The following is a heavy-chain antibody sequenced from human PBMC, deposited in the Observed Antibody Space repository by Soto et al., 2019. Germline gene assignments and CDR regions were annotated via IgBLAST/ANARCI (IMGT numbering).Heavy chain of an antibody. Sequence: PSETLSLTCAVYGGSFNYYYWSWIRQPPGKGLEWIGDINHSGTTNYNPSLKSRVTISQDTSKFQFSLSLTSVTAADTAVYYCARMDIYTFGSLGFHYWGHGTLVTVSS. D-gene: IGHD2-2*03. CDR1: GGSFNYYY. V-gene: IGHV4-34*01. CDR3: ARMDIYTFGSLGFHY. CDR2: INHSGTT. J-gene: IGHJ4*01.